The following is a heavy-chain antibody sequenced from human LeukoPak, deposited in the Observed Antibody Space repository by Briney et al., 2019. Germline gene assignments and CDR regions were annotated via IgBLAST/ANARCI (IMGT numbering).Heavy chain of an antibody. J-gene: IGHJ3*02. CDR2: IRQDGSQK. CDR1: GFTFSDYW. D-gene: IGHD2-21*01. CDR3: ANTLWGGTLSDSAFDI. V-gene: IGHV3-7*01. Sequence: PGGSLRLSCAASGFTFSDYWMNWVRQAPGMGLEWVANIRQDGSQKYYVDSVKGRFTISRDNAKDSLYLQMNSLRAEDTAVYYCANTLWGGTLSDSAFDIWGQGTMVTVSS.